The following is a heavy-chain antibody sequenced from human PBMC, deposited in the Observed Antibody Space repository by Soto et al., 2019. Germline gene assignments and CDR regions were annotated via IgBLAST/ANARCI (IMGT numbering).Heavy chain of an antibody. CDR1: GGSISSSSYY. D-gene: IGHD2-8*01. V-gene: IGHV4-39*01. CDR3: ASQGLYCTNGVCHHNWFDP. CDR2: IYYSGST. Sequence: SETLSLTCTVSGGSISSSSYYWGWIRQPPGKGLEWIGSIYYSGSTYHNPSLKSRVTISVDTSKNQFSLKLSSVTAADTAVYYCASQGLYCTNGVCHHNWFDPWGQGTLVTVSS. J-gene: IGHJ5*02.